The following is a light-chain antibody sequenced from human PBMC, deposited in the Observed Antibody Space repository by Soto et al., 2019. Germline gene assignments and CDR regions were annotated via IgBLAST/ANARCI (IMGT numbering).Light chain of an antibody. CDR1: SSDLGAGFD. V-gene: IGLV1-40*01. CDR2: GNT. Sequence: QSVLTQPPSVSGAPGQRVTISCTGSSSDLGAGFDVHWYQHLPGTAPKLLIYGNTNRPSGVPGRFSGSKSGTSASLVINGLQAEDEADYYCQSYENSRTGFYGFGTGTKVNVL. CDR3: QSYENSRTGFYG. J-gene: IGLJ1*01.